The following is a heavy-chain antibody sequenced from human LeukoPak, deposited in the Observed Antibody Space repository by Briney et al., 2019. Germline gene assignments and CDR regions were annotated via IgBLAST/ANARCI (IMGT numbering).Heavy chain of an antibody. CDR1: GFTVSSNY. Sequence: GGSLRLSCAASGFTVSSNYMSWVRQAPGKGLEWVSVIYSGGSTYYADSVKGRFTISRDNSKNTLYLQMNSLRAEDTAVYYCAKPDDYGDYFFDYWGQGTLVTVSS. CDR2: IYSGGST. D-gene: IGHD4-17*01. J-gene: IGHJ4*02. V-gene: IGHV3-53*01. CDR3: AKPDDYGDYFFDY.